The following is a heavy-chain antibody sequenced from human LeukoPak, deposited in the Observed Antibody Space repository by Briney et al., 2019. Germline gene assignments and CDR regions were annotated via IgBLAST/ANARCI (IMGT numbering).Heavy chain of an antibody. J-gene: IGHJ4*02. CDR3: ARVSQRGYSYGWGPPDY. CDR2: IVPIFGTA. V-gene: IGHV1-69*13. Sequence: SVKVSCKASGGTFSSYAINWVRQAPGQGLEWMGGIVPIFGTANYAQKFQGRVTITADESTSTAYMELSSLRSEDTAVYYCARVSQRGYSYGWGPPDYWGQGTLVTVSS. CDR1: GGTFSSYA. D-gene: IGHD5-18*01.